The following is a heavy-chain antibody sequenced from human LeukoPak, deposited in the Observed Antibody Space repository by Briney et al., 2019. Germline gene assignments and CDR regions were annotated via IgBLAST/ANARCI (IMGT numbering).Heavy chain of an antibody. D-gene: IGHD3-16*02. CDR3: AKSLVLRKSRGY. J-gene: IGHJ4*02. CDR1: GITFSNHG. V-gene: IGHV3-23*01. CDR2: ISGSGDST. Sequence: GGSLRLSCAVSGITFSNHGMHWVRQAPGKGLEWVSGISGSGDSTDYADSVKGRFTISRDNSKNTLYVQMNSLRAEDTAVYYCAKSLVLRKSRGYWGQGTLVTVSS.